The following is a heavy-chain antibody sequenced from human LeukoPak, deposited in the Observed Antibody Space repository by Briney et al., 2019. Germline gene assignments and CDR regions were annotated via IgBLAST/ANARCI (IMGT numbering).Heavy chain of an antibody. J-gene: IGHJ4*02. V-gene: IGHV1-2*06. CDR1: GYTVSDYF. CDR3: ARDLSSTSNWELDY. CDR2: INPNSGGT. Sequence: GASVKASCKASGYTVSDYFIHWVRQAPGQGLEWMGRINPNSGGTEYAQNFQGRVTMTRDTSISASYMELNRLTSDDTAVYYCARDLSSTSNWELDYWGQGTLVTVSS. D-gene: IGHD7-27*01.